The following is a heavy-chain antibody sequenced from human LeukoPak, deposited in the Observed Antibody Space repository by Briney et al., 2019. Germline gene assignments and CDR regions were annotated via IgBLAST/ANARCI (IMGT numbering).Heavy chain of an antibody. CDR1: GFSLSSSGVG. CDR2: IYWDDDK. V-gene: IGHV2-5*02. Sequence: SGPTLVKPTQTLTLTCTFSGFSLSSSGVGGGWIRQPPGKALEWLALIYWDDDKRYSPSLKSRLTITKDTSKNQVVLTMTNMDPVDTATYYCAHRRGTYYFQYWGQGTLVTVSS. J-gene: IGHJ4*02. CDR3: AHRRGTYYFQY. D-gene: IGHD1-26*01.